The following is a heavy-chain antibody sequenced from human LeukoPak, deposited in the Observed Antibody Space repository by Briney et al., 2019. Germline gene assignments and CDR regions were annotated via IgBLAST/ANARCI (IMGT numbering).Heavy chain of an antibody. Sequence: SETLSLTCTVPGGSISSYYWSWIRQPPGKGLEWIGYIYYSGSTNYNPSLKSRVTISVDTSKNQFSLKLSSVTAADTAVYYCARGPPDIVVVPAAKVWFDPWGQGTLVTVSS. D-gene: IGHD2-2*01. CDR3: ARGPPDIVVVPAAKVWFDP. J-gene: IGHJ5*02. V-gene: IGHV4-59*01. CDR1: GGSISSYY. CDR2: IYYSGST.